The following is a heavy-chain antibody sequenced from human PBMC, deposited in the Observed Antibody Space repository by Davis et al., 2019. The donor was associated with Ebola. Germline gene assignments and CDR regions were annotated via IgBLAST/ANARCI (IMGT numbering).Heavy chain of an antibody. Sequence: GESLKISCAASGFTFSSYAMSWVRQAPGKGLEWVGRIKSKTDGGTTDYAAPVKGRFTISRDDSKNTLYLQMNSLKTEDTAVYYCTNPGHGLRLRFLEWYPPSSGYYYYYGMDVWGQGTTVTVSS. J-gene: IGHJ6*02. V-gene: IGHV3-15*01. CDR3: TNPGHGLRLRFLEWYPPSSGYYYYYGMDV. CDR2: IKSKTDGGTT. CDR1: GFTFSSYA. D-gene: IGHD3-3*01.